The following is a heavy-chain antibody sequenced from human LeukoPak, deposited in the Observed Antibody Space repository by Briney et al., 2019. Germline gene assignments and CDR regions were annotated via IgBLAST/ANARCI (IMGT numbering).Heavy chain of an antibody. J-gene: IGHJ3*02. V-gene: IGHV4-59*08. CDR2: IDYSGST. CDR3: RRRDTIFRKDAFDI. CDR1: GGSISSDY. Sequence: SGTLSLTCTVSGGSISSDYWSWIRQPPGKGLEWIGYIDYSGSTNYNPSLKSRVTISVDTSKNQFSLKLSSVTAADTAFFSSRRRDTIFRKDAFDIWGQGTMVTVSS. D-gene: IGHD3-9*01.